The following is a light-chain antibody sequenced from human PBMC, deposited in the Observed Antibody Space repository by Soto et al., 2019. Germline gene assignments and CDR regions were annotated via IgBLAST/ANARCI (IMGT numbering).Light chain of an antibody. CDR1: QSVSSN. V-gene: IGKV3-15*01. CDR2: GGF. Sequence: EILMTQSPVTLSVSPGERATLSCRASQSVSSNLAWYQQKPGQAPSLLIYGGFTRATGIPARFSGTGSGTEFTLTIRSLQSEDFELYYCQQYNDWPLTFGQGTKVDIK. CDR3: QQYNDWPLT. J-gene: IGKJ1*01.